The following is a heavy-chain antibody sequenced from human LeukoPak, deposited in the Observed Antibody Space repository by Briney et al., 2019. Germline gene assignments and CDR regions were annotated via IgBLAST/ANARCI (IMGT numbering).Heavy chain of an antibody. V-gene: IGHV4-59*08. CDR1: GGSISSYY. CDR3: ARRVVRDYYYYMDV. J-gene: IGHJ6*03. CDR2: IYYSGST. Sequence: PSETLSLTCTVSGGSISSYYWSWIRQPPGKGLEWIGYIYYSGSTNYNPSLKSRVTISVDTSKNQFSLKLSSVTAADTAVYYCARRVVRDYYYYMDVWGKGTTVTVSS. D-gene: IGHD3-3*01.